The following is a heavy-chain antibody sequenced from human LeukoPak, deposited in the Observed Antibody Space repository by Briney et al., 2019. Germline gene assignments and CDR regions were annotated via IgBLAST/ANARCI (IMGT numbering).Heavy chain of an antibody. V-gene: IGHV1-69*01. D-gene: IGHD3-22*01. CDR3: ARVTYYYDSSGYPDY. CDR2: IIPIFDTA. J-gene: IGHJ4*02. Sequence: ASVKVSCTASGGTFSSYAISWVRQAPGQGLEWMGGIIPIFDTANYAQKFQGRVTITADESTSTAYMELSSLRSEDTAVYYCARVTYYYDSSGYPDYWGQGTLVTVSS. CDR1: GGTFSSYA.